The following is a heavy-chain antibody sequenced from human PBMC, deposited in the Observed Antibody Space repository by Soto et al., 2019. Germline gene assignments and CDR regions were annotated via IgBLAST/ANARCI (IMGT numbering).Heavy chain of an antibody. Sequence: SETLSLTCTVSGGSISSYYWSWIRQPPGKGLEWIGYIYYSGSTNYNPSPKSRVTISVDTSKNQFSLKLRSVTAADTAVYYCARVEYSDSDLAPFVCWGQGTPVTVSS. J-gene: IGHJ4*02. V-gene: IGHV4-59*01. CDR1: GGSISSYY. CDR2: IYYSGST. CDR3: ARVEYSDSDLAPFVC. D-gene: IGHD5-12*01.